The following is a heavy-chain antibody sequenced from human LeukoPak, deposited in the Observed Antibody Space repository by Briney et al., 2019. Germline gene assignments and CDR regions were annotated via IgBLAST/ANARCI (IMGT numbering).Heavy chain of an antibody. J-gene: IGHJ5*02. CDR3: ARADALTYFGVPNGPFDP. CDR2: IYYSGST. D-gene: IGHD3-3*01. V-gene: IGHV4-39*07. CDR1: GGSISSSSYY. Sequence: SETLSLTCTVSGGSISSSSYYWGWIRQPPGKGLEWIGSIYYSGSTYYNPSLKSRVTISVDTSKNQFSLKLSSVTAADTAVYYYARADALTYFGVPNGPFDPWGQGTLVTVSS.